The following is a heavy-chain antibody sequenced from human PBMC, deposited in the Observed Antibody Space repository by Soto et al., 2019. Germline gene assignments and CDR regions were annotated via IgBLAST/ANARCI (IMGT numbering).Heavy chain of an antibody. CDR1: GGTFSSYA. Sequence: QVQLVQSGAEVKKPGSSVKVSCKASGGTFSSYAISWVRQAPGQGLEWMGGIIPIFGTANYGQKFQGRVTITGDEATSTAYMELSSLRSEDTAVYYCARSSYAQLIAADGTPEYYYYFYGMDVWGQGTKVTVSS. CDR2: IIPIFGTA. D-gene: IGHD6-13*01. CDR3: ARSSYAQLIAADGTPEYYYYFYGMDV. J-gene: IGHJ6*02. V-gene: IGHV1-69*01.